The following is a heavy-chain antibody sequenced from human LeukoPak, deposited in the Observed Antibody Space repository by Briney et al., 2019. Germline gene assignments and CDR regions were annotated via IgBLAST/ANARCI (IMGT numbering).Heavy chain of an antibody. J-gene: IGHJ4*02. CDR1: GFTFSDHY. CDR2: TRNQVNSYTT. D-gene: IGHD4-17*01. Sequence: GGSLRLSCAASGFTFSDHYMDWVRQAPGKGLEWVGRTRNQVNSYTTEYAASVKGRFTISRDASKNSLFLQMNSLKTEDTAVYYCATQYTVTRGLGYWGQGTLVTVSS. V-gene: IGHV3-72*01. CDR3: ATQYTVTRGLGY.